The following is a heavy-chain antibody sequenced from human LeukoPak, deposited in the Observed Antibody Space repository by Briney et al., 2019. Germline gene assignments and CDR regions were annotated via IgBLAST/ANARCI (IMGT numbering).Heavy chain of an antibody. CDR2: IIPIFGTA. D-gene: IGHD5/OR15-5a*01. CDR1: GGTFSSYA. Sequence: ASVKVSCKASGGTFSSYAISWVRQAPGQGLEWMGRIIPIFGTANYAQKFQGRVTITTDESTSTAYMELSSLRSEDTAVYYCAIYDGGAFDIWGQGTMVTVSS. V-gene: IGHV1-69*05. J-gene: IGHJ3*02. CDR3: AIYDGGAFDI.